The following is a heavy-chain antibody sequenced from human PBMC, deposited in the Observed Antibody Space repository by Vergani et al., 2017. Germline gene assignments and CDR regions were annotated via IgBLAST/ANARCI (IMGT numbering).Heavy chain of an antibody. CDR2: LFYGATA. CDR1: GDSISSRNCY. CDR3: ARLLWFGEFLFDY. D-gene: IGHD3-10*01. J-gene: IGHJ4*02. Sequence: QVQLQESGPGLVKPSETLSLTCTVSGDSISSRNCYWGWIRQPPGKGLEWIGSLFYGATAYYNPSLESRVTISVDTSKNQFSLKLSSVTAADTAVYYCARLLWFGEFLFDYWGQGTLVTVSS. V-gene: IGHV4-39*07.